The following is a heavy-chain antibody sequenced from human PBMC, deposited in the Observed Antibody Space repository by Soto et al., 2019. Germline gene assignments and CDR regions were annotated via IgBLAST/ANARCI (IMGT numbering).Heavy chain of an antibody. V-gene: IGHV4-59*01. CDR2: IYYSGST. J-gene: IGHJ4*02. D-gene: IGHD6-19*01. CDR1: GGSISSYY. Sequence: QVQLQESGPGLVKPSETLSLTCTVSGGSISSYYWSWIRQPPGKGLEWIGYIYYSGSTNYNPSLQSRVTISVDTSKNQFSLKLSSVTAADTAVYYCAGYIAVASGPFDYWGQGTLVTVSS. CDR3: AGYIAVASGPFDY.